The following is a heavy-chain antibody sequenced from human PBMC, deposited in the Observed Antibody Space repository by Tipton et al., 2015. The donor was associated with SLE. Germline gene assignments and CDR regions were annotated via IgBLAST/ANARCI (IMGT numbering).Heavy chain of an antibody. CDR2: IYYSGST. Sequence: TLSLTCTVSGGSISSYYWSWIRQPPGKGLEWIGYIYYSGSTNYNPSLKSRVTISVDTSKNQFSLKLSSVTAADTAVYYCARASTPNSYDCSGFYLSFYFDSWGQGTQVTASS. CDR1: GGSISSYY. J-gene: IGHJ4*02. CDR3: ARASTPNSYDCSGFYLSFYFDS. D-gene: IGHD3-22*01. V-gene: IGHV4-59*12.